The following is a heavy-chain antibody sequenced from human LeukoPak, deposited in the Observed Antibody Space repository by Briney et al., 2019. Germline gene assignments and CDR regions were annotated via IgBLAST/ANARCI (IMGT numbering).Heavy chain of an antibody. Sequence: GASVKVSCKASGYTFTSYGISWVRQAPGQGLEWMGWISAYNGNTNYAQKLQGRVTMTTDTSTSTAYMELRSLRSDDTAVYYCARTGYDSREYYYYYMDVWGKGTTVTVSS. D-gene: IGHD3-22*01. CDR3: ARTGYDSREYYYYYMDV. CDR2: ISAYNGNT. CDR1: GYTFTSYG. V-gene: IGHV1-18*01. J-gene: IGHJ6*03.